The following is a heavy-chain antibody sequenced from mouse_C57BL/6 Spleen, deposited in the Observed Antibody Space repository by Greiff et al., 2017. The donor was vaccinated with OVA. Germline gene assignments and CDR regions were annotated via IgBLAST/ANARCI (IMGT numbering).Heavy chain of an antibody. V-gene: IGHV5-17*01. D-gene: IGHD1-1*01. CDR1: GFTFSDYG. J-gene: IGHJ4*01. CDR3: ARDTTVVARAMDY. CDR2: ISSGSSTI. Sequence: EVHLVESGGGLVKPGGSLKLSCAASGFTFSDYGMHWVRQAPEKGLEWVAYISSGSSTIYYADTVKGRFTISRDNAKNTLFLQMTSLRSEDTAMYYCARDTTVVARAMDYWGQGTSVTVSS.